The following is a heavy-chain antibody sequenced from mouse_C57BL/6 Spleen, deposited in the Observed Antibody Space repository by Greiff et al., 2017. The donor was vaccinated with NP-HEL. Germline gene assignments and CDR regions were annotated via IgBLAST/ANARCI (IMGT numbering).Heavy chain of an antibody. D-gene: IGHD1-1*01. CDR3: ARNRPTVVAHWAMDY. J-gene: IGHJ4*01. Sequence: QVQLKESGPGLVQPSQSLSITCTVSGFSLTSYGVHWVRQSPGKGLEWLGVIWSGGSTDYNAAFISRLSISKDNSKSQVFFKMNSLQADDTAIYYCARNRPTVVAHWAMDYWGQGTSVTVSS. CDR1: GFSLTSYG. V-gene: IGHV2-2*01. CDR2: IWSGGST.